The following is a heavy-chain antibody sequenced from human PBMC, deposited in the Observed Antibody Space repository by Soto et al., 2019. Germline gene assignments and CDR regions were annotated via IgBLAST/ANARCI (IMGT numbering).Heavy chain of an antibody. Sequence: ASVKVSCKASGYTFTNYGISWVRQAPAQGLGCMGWISGYNGDTNYAQKFQGRVTMTTDTSTSTAYMELRSLRSDDTAVYYCARDRREISTGLYNALDVWGQGTTVTVSS. CDR1: GYTFTNYG. CDR2: ISGYNGDT. J-gene: IGHJ6*02. CDR3: ARDRREISTGLYNALDV. V-gene: IGHV1-18*04. D-gene: IGHD1-1*01.